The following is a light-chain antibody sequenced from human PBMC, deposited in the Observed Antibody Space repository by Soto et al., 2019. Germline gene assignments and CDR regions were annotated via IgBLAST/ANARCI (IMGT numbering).Light chain of an antibody. J-gene: IGLJ1*01. Sequence: QPLLTQPPSVSAAPGQRVTISCTGTSSNIGAGYEAHWYQQVPGTAPKLLIYENNNRPSGVPDRFSGAKSGTSASLAITGLQAEDEDEYYCQSYDSSLSGYVFGTGTKVTVL. CDR1: SSNIGAGYE. CDR3: QSYDSSLSGYV. V-gene: IGLV1-40*01. CDR2: ENN.